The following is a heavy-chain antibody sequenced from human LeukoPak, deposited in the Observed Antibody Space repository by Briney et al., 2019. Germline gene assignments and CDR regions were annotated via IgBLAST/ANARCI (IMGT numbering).Heavy chain of an antibody. D-gene: IGHD3-16*01. J-gene: IGHJ4*02. CDR1: GFSFSVSS. CDR2: VSGSGDNT. V-gene: IGHV3-23*01. CDR3: AKGVVGHVVGS. Sequence: GSLRLSCVASGFSFSVSSMARLRQTPGKGLEWISAVSGSGDNTFYAGSVKGRFTISRDNSKNTLYLQMYSLTAEDTVIYYCAKGVVGHVVGSWGQGALVTVSS.